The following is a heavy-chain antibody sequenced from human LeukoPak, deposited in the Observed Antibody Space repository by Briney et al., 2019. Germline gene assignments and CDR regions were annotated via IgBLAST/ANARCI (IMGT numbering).Heavy chain of an antibody. CDR3: ARSAGANDAFDI. CDR1: GGSISSYY. Sequence: SETLSLTCTVSGGSISSYYWSWIRQPPGKGLEWIGYIYYSGSTNYNPSLKSRVTISVDTSKNQFSLKLSSVTAADTAVYYCARSAGANDAFDIWGQGTIVTVSS. V-gene: IGHV4-59*01. D-gene: IGHD1-26*01. J-gene: IGHJ3*02. CDR2: IYYSGST.